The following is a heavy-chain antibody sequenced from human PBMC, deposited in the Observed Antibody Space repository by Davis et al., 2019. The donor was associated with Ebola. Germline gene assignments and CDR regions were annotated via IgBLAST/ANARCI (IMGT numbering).Heavy chain of an antibody. J-gene: IGHJ4*02. D-gene: IGHD3-22*01. Sequence: GGSLRLSCAASGFTFSSYSMNWVRQAPGKGLEWVSSISSSSSYIYYADSVKGRFTISRDNAKNSLYLQMNSLRAEDTAVYYCARAFSSGSITPFDYWGQGTLVTVSS. CDR3: ARAFSSGSITPFDY. V-gene: IGHV3-21*04. CDR2: ISSSSSYI. CDR1: GFTFSSYS.